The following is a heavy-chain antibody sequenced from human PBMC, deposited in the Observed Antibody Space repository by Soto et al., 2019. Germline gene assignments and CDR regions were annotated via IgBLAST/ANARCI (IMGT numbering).Heavy chain of an antibody. D-gene: IGHD3-10*01. V-gene: IGHV1-18*01. CDR1: GFPFTRSG. J-gene: IGHJ5*02. Sequence: ASVKVSCKASGFPFTRSGITWVRQAPGQGLEWMGWISAYNGNTIYAQKFQGRVTMTTDTSTSTAYMELRSLRSDDTAMYYCARDYYGEYKWFDPWGQGTLVTVS. CDR3: ARDYYGEYKWFDP. CDR2: ISAYNGNT.